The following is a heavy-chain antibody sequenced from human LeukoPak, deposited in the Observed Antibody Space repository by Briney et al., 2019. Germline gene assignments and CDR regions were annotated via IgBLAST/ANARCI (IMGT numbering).Heavy chain of an antibody. J-gene: IGHJ6*03. D-gene: IGHD5-18*01. CDR3: ARGSDSYGYPYYYYYYMDV. CDR2: MYNSGST. V-gene: IGHV4-59*01. CDR1: GDSITNSY. Sequence: SETLSLTCTVSGDSITNSYWSWIRQSPGKGLEGIGYMYNSGSTIYNPSLKSRVTISTDTSKNQFSLRLNSVTAADTAVYYCARGSDSYGYPYYYYYYMDVWGEGTTVAVSS.